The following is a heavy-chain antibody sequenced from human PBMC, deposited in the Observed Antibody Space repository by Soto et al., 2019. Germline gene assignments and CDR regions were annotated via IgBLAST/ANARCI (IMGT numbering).Heavy chain of an antibody. J-gene: IGHJ4*02. CDR2: MNPDSGNT. Sequence: ASVKVSCKASGYTFTSYDINWVRQATGQGLEWMGWMNPDSGNTGYAQRFQGRVSMTRNTSITTAYMELSTLRSDATAVYYCARVHMGARYFDSWGQGSLVTVSS. CDR3: ARVHMGARYFDS. V-gene: IGHV1-8*01. CDR1: GYTFTSYD. D-gene: IGHD3-16*01.